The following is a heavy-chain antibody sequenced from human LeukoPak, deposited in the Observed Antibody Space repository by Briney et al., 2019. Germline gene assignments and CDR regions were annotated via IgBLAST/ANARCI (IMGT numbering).Heavy chain of an antibody. CDR3: ARQGNYDYVWGSYPPGNYFDY. CDR1: GGSISSSSYY. V-gene: IGHV4-39*01. CDR2: IYYSGST. D-gene: IGHD3-16*02. J-gene: IGHJ4*02. Sequence: PSETLSLTCTVSGGSISSSSYYWGWIRQPPGKGLEWIGSIYYSGSTYYNPSLKSRVTISVDTSKNQFSLKLSSVTAADTAVYYCARQGNYDYVWGSYPPGNYFDYWGQGTLVTVSS.